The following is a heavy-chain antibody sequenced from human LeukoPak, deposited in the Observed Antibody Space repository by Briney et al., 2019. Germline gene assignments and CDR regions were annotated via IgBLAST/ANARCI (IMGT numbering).Heavy chain of an antibody. V-gene: IGHV4-34*01. CDR3: ARESSGIH. CDR1: GGSFSGYY. CDR2: INHSGST. Sequence: SETLSLTCAVYGGSFSGYYWSWIRQPPGKGLEWIGEINHSGSTNYNPSLKSRVTISVDTSKNQFSLKLSSVTAADTAVYYCARESSGIHWSQGTLVTVSS. D-gene: IGHD3-22*01. J-gene: IGHJ4*02.